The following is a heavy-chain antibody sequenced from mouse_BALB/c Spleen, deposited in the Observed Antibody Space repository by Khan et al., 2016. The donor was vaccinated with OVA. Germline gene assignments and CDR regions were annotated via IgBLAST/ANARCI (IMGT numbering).Heavy chain of an antibody. CDR2: ISYSGST. V-gene: IGHV3-2*02. D-gene: IGHD1-1*01. CDR3: ARKNYYGYAMDY. Sequence: EVQLQESGPGLVKPSQSLSLTCTVTGYSITSDYVWNWIRQFPGNKLELMGFISYSGSTSYNPSLRSRISITRDTSKNQFFLQLNSLTTADTATDYCARKNYYGYAMDYWGQGTTVTVSS. CDR1: GYSITSDYV. J-gene: IGHJ4*01.